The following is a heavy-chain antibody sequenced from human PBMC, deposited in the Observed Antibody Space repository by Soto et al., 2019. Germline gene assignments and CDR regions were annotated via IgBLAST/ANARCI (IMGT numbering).Heavy chain of an antibody. Sequence: QVQLVQSGAEVKKPGASVKVSCKAFGYTFTDYYIHWVRQAPGQGLEWMGWINPKSGGTNYAQKLQGRVTMTRDTSIDTAYMERTRVRSDDTAVYYCANLIKRGTSWYAFDIWGQGTLVTVSS. D-gene: IGHD6-13*01. CDR1: GYTFTDYY. J-gene: IGHJ3*02. CDR3: ANLIKRGTSWYAFDI. CDR2: INPKSGGT. V-gene: IGHV1-2*02.